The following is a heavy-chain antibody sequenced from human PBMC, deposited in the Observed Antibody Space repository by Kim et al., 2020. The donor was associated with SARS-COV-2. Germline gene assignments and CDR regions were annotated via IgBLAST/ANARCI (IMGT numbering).Heavy chain of an antibody. CDR2: IYYSGST. CDR3: ARHRIRFLEWLLPSFFDY. CDR1: GGSISSSSYY. J-gene: IGHJ4*02. D-gene: IGHD3-3*01. Sequence: SETLSLTCTVSGGSISSSSYYWGWIRQPPGKGLEWIGSIYYSGSTYYNPSLKSRVTISVDTSKNQFSLKLSSVTAADTAVYYCARHRIRFLEWLLPSFFDYWGQGTLVTVSS. V-gene: IGHV4-39*01.